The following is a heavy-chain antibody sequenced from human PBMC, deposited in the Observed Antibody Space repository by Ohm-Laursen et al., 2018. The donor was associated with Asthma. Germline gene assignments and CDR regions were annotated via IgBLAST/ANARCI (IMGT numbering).Heavy chain of an antibody. V-gene: IGHV3-30*14. J-gene: IGHJ3*02. CDR2: ISYDGSNK. CDR1: GFTFSSYA. D-gene: IGHD3-10*01. Sequence: SLRLSCSASGFTFSSYAMHWVRQAPGKGLEWVAVISYDGSNKYYADSVKGRFTISRDNSKNTLYLQMNSLRAEDTAVYYCASRITMVQGVINDAFDIWGQGTMVTVSS. CDR3: ASRITMVQGVINDAFDI.